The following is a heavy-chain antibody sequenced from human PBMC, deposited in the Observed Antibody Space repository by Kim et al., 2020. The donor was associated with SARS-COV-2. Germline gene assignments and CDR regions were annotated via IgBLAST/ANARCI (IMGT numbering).Heavy chain of an antibody. D-gene: IGHD3-16*02. J-gene: IGHJ3*02. CDR2: IGTAGDT. V-gene: IGHV3-13*01. Sequence: GGSLRLSCAASGFTFSSYDMHWVRQATGKGLEWVSAIGTAGDTYYPGSVKGRFTISRENAKNSLYLQMNSLRAGDTAVYYCARGGVWGSYRSDAFDIWGQGTMVTVSS. CDR1: GFTFSSYD. CDR3: ARGGVWGSYRSDAFDI.